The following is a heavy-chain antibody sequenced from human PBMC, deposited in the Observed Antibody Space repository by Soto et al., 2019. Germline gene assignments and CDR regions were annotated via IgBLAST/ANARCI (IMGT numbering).Heavy chain of an antibody. Sequence: QVQLVQSGAEVKRPGSSVKVSCKASGDTFSFYSINWVRQAPGLGLEWMGRINPILSMSNYAQRFQGRVTMTADKSTSTAYMDLSSLRSEDTDIYYCATSYGSGYRAFDYWGQVALVTVSS. D-gene: IGHD3-10*01. J-gene: IGHJ4*02. CDR3: ATSYGSGYRAFDY. CDR2: INPILSMS. CDR1: GDTFSFYS. V-gene: IGHV1-69*02.